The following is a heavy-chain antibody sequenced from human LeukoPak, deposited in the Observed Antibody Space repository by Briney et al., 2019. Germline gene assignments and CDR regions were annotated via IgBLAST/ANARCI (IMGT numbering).Heavy chain of an antibody. J-gene: IGHJ4*02. CDR1: GGSISSYY. V-gene: IGHV4-59*01. D-gene: IGHD1-26*01. Sequence: SETLSLTCTASGGSISSYYWSWIRQPPGKGLEWIGYIYYSGSTNYNPSLKSRVTISVDTSKNQSSLKLSSVTAADTAVYYCARDSRGSYLGYWGQGTLVTVSS. CDR2: IYYSGST. CDR3: ARDSRGSYLGY.